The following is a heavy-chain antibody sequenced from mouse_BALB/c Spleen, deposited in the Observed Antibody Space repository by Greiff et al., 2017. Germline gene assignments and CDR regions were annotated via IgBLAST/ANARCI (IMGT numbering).Heavy chain of an antibody. CDR2: ISSGGGST. V-gene: IGHV5-12-1*01. CDR3: ARGNPRLYAMDY. J-gene: IGHJ4*01. Sequence: EVKVVESGGGLVKPGGSLKLSCAASGFAFSSYDMSWVRQTPEKRLEWVAYISSGGGSTYYPDTVKGRFTISRDNAKNTLYLQMSSLKSEDTAMYYCARGNPRLYAMDYWGQGTSVTVSS. CDR1: GFAFSSYD.